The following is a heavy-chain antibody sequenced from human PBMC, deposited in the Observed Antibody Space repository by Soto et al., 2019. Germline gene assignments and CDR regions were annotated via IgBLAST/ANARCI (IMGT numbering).Heavy chain of an antibody. CDR1: CYHLYNFG. V-gene: IGHV5-51*01. CDR3: SRSSSRRPYLWN. Sequence: GAYLTISCHSSCYHLYNFGLSLVRQFPGKGLEWMWIIYPGDYETRYSPSFHGKVTISADRSIGTAYLQWSSLEASDSAFYGGSRSSSRRPYLWNWGQG. D-gene: IGHD6-13*01. J-gene: IGHJ1*01. CDR2: IYPGDYET.